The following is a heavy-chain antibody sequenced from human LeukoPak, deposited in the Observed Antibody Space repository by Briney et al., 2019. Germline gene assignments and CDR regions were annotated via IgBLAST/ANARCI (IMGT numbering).Heavy chain of an antibody. CDR1: GFTFSWYS. D-gene: IGHD7-27*01. CDR2: IKQDGSEK. J-gene: IGHJ3*02. Sequence: PGGSLRLSCAASGFTFSWYSMNWVRQAPGKGLEWVANIKQDGSEKYYVDSVKGRFTISRDNAKNSLYLQMNSLRAEDTAVYYCARDGDEAVGAFDIWGQGTMVTVSS. CDR3: ARDGDEAVGAFDI. V-gene: IGHV3-7*01.